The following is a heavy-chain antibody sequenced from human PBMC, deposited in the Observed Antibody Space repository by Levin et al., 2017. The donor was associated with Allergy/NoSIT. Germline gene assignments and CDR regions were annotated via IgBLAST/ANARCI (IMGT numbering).Heavy chain of an antibody. V-gene: IGHV3-53*01. D-gene: IGHD6-13*01. Sequence: GESLKISCAASGFTVSSNYMSWVRQAPGKGLEWVSVIYSGGSTYYADSVKGRFTISRDNSKNTLYLQMNSLRAEDPAVYYCARVRRGRYSSSWYNSYFDYWGQGTLVTVSS. CDR1: GFTVSSNY. J-gene: IGHJ4*02. CDR3: ARVRRGRYSSSWYNSYFDY. CDR2: IYSGGST.